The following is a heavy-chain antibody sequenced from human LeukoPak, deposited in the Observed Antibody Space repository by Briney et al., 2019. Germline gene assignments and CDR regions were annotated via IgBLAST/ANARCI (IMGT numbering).Heavy chain of an antibody. CDR2: ISYDGSNK. CDR1: GFTFSGYA. V-gene: IGHV3-30*04. CDR3: ARDRSVIAAAGTFGY. J-gene: IGHJ4*02. D-gene: IGHD6-13*01. Sequence: PGGSLRLSCAASGFTFSGYAMHWVRQAPGKGLEWVAVISYDGSNKYYADSVKGRFTISRDNSKNTLYLQMNSLRAEDTAVYYCARDRSVIAAAGTFGYWGQGTLVTVSS.